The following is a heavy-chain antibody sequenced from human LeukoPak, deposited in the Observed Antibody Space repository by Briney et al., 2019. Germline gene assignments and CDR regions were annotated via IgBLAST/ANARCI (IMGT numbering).Heavy chain of an antibody. D-gene: IGHD5-12*01. CDR1: GGSISSTSYY. CDR2: IYYDEST. CDR3: ARRRIVATIDY. Sequence: SETLSLTCTVPGGSISSTSYYWAWIRQPPGRGLEWIGSIYYDESTYYNPSLKSRVTISVDTSKNQFSLKLNSVTAADTAVYYCARRRIVATIDYWGQGTLVTVSS. V-gene: IGHV4-39*01. J-gene: IGHJ4*02.